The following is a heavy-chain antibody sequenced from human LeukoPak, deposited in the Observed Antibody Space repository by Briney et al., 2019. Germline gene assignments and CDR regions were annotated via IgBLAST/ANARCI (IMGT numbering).Heavy chain of an antibody. CDR3: ARDSIIAAAGTVY. V-gene: IGHV4-39*07. D-gene: IGHD6-13*01. Sequence: SETLSLTCTVSGGSISSSSYYWGWIRQPPGKGLEWIGSIYYSGSTYYNPSLKSRVTISVDTSKNQFSLKLNSVTAADTAVYFCARDSIIAAAGTVYWGQGTLVTVSS. CDR1: GGSISSSSYY. J-gene: IGHJ4*02. CDR2: IYYSGST.